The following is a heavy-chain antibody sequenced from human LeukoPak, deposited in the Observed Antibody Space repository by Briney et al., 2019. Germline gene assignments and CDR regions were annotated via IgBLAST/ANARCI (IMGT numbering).Heavy chain of an antibody. D-gene: IGHD5-18*01. CDR3: ARARGYLNWFDP. J-gene: IGHJ5*02. V-gene: IGHV4-34*01. Sequence: SETLSLTCAVYGGSFSGYYWSWIRQPPGKGLEWIGGINHSGSTNYNPSLKSRVTISVDTSKNQFSLKLSSVTAADTAVYYCARARGYLNWFDPWGQGTLVTVPS. CDR1: GGSFSGYY. CDR2: INHSGST.